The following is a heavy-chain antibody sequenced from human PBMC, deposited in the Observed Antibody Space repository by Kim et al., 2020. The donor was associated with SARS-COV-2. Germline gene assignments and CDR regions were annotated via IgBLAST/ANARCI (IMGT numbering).Heavy chain of an antibody. V-gene: IGHV5-51*01. CDR3: ARLEEMATLGTFDY. Sequence: GESLKISCKGSGYSFTSYWIGWVRQMPGKGLEWMGIIYPGDSDTRYSPSFQGQVTISADKSISNAYLQWSSLKASDTAIYYCARLEEMATLGTFDYWGQGALVSVSS. CDR2: IYPGDSDT. J-gene: IGHJ4*02. CDR1: GYSFTSYW. D-gene: IGHD5-12*01.